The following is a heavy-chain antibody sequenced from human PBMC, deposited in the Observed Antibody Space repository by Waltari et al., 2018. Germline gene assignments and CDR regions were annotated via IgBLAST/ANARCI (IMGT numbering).Heavy chain of an antibody. Sequence: QLQLQESGPGLVKPSETLSLTCTVSGGSISSSSYYWGWIRQPPGKGLEWIGSIYYSGGTYYNPSLKGRVTISVDTSKNQFSLKLNSVTAADTAGYYCARDRPYSSNDIIWFDPWGQGTLVTVSS. CDR1: GGSISSSSYY. D-gene: IGHD6-13*01. CDR3: ARDRPYSSNDIIWFDP. V-gene: IGHV4-39*07. J-gene: IGHJ5*02. CDR2: IYYSGGT.